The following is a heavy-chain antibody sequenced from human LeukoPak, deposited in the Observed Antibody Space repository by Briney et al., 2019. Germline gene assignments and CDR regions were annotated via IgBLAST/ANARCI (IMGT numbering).Heavy chain of an antibody. V-gene: IGHV3-9*01. Sequence: GRSLRLSCAASGFTFDDYAMHWVRQAPGKGLEWVPGISWNSGSIGYADSVKGRFTISRDNAKNSLYLQMNSLRAEDTALYYCAKEGSRENWYFDLWGRGTLVTVSS. J-gene: IGHJ2*01. CDR2: ISWNSGSI. D-gene: IGHD1-26*01. CDR1: GFTFDDYA. CDR3: AKEGSRENWYFDL.